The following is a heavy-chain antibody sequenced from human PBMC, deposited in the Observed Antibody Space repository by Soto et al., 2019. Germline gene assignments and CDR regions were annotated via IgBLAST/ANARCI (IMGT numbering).Heavy chain of an antibody. CDR2: IYHSGST. D-gene: IGHD4-17*01. CDR3: ARSMTTVTTNDY. J-gene: IGHJ4*02. Sequence: SETLSLTCGVSGGSISSGGYSWSWIRQPPGKGLQWIGYIYHSGSTYYNPSLKSRVTISVDRSKNQFSLKLTSVTAADTAVYYCARSMTTVTTNDYWGQGTLVTVSS. V-gene: IGHV4-30-2*01. CDR1: GGSISSGGYS.